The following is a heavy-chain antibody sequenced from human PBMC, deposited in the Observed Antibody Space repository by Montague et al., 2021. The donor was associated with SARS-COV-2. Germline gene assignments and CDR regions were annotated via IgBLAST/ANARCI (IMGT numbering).Heavy chain of an antibody. CDR1: GGSISSGGYY. CDR2: IYYSGST. CDR3: ARSPEPMIILIITSLNWYFDL. Sequence: SQTLSLTRTLSGGSISSGGYYWSWIRQHPGKGLEWIGYIYYSGSTYYXPSLKSRVTISVDTSKNQFSLKMSSVTAADTAVYYCARSPEPMIILIITSLNWYFDLWGRGTLVTVSS. D-gene: IGHD3-22*01. J-gene: IGHJ2*01. V-gene: IGHV4-31*03.